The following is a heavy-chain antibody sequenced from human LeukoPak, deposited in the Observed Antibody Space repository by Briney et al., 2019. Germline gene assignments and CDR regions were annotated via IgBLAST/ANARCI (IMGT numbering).Heavy chain of an antibody. CDR2: INPNSGGT. V-gene: IGHV1-2*02. CDR1: GYTFTDHY. Sequence: GASVKVSCKASGYTFTDHYLHWVRQAPGQGLVWMGWINPNSGGTNYAQRFQGRVTMTRDMSIRTAYMELSSLRSDDTAVYYCARVPTVTTGVIPDWFDPWGQGTLVTVSS. CDR3: ARVPTVTTGVIPDWFDP. J-gene: IGHJ5*02. D-gene: IGHD4-23*01.